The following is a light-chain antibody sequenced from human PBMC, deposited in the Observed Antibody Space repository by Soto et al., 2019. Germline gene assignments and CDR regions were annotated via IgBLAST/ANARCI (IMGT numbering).Light chain of an antibody. CDR2: DAS. Sequence: EIVLTQSPATLSLSPGERATLSCRASQSVSSYLAWYQQKPGQAPRLLIYDASNRATGIPARFSGSGSGTHVTLTISSLEPEDFAGYYCQQRSNWPPWTFGQGTKVEIK. CDR1: QSVSSY. CDR3: QQRSNWPPWT. V-gene: IGKV3-11*01. J-gene: IGKJ1*01.